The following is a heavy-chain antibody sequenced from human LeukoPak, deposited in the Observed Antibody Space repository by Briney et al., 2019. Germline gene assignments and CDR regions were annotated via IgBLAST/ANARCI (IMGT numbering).Heavy chain of an antibody. D-gene: IGHD2-15*01. Sequence: SGGSLRLSCAASGFTVSSNYMSWVRQAPGKGLEWVAVISYDGSNKYYADSVKGRFTISRDNSKNTLYLQMNSLRAEDTAVYYCAGSVMVAAPFDYWGQGTLVTVSS. CDR3: AGSVMVAAPFDY. CDR2: ISYDGSNK. CDR1: GFTVSSNY. V-gene: IGHV3-30-3*01. J-gene: IGHJ4*02.